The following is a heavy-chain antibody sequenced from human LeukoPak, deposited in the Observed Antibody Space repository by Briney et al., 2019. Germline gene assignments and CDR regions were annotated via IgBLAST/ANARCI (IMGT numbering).Heavy chain of an antibody. Sequence: GASVKVSCKASGYTFTSYDINWVRQATGQGLEWMGWMNPNSGNTGYAQKFQGRVTMTRNTSISTAYMELSSLRSEDTAVYYCARVHYYDSSGYPPIFDYWGQGTLVTVSS. CDR1: GYTFTSYD. J-gene: IGHJ4*02. D-gene: IGHD3-22*01. CDR3: ARVHYYDSSGYPPIFDY. V-gene: IGHV1-8*01. CDR2: MNPNSGNT.